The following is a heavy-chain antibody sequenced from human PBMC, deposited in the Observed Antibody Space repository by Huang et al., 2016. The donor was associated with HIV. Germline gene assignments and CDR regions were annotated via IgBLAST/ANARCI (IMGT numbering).Heavy chain of an antibody. CDR3: AKDGGYDFGAFDF. D-gene: IGHD3-16*01. CDR2: INWKSGKI. Sequence: GGLVRPGRSLRLSCAASGFTFDDYALHWVRQTPGKGREWVSGINWKSGKIAYADSVRGRFPIAKDNAKNSLYLQMNSLTPEDTALYYCAKDGGYDFGAFDFWGRGTMVTVSS. CDR1: GFTFDDYA. J-gene: IGHJ3*01. V-gene: IGHV3-9*01.